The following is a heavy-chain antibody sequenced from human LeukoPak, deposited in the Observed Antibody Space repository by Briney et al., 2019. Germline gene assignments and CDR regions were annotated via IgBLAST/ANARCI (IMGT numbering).Heavy chain of an antibody. CDR2: VSGSGSTT. J-gene: IGHJ3*02. CDR3: AKRDPRPFAFDI. V-gene: IGHV3-23*01. CDR1: GFTFDNYA. Sequence: GGSLRLSCAASGFTFDNYAMTWVRQTPGKGLEWVSLVSGSGSTTYYADSVKGRFTISRDNSKNTLYLQMNSLRVDDTAVYFCAKRDPRPFAFDIWGQGTMVTVSS.